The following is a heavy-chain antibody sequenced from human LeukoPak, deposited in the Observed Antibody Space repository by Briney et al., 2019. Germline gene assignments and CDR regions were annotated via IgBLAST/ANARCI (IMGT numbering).Heavy chain of an antibody. D-gene: IGHD3-16*02. CDR1: GFTFSSYA. CDR2: ISGSGGST. J-gene: IGHJ4*02. Sequence: GGSLRLSCAASGFTFSSYAMSWVRQAPGKGLEWVSAISGSGGSTYYADSVKGRFTISRDNSENTLYLQMNSLRAEDTAVYYCAKDLDVWGSYRFPEFDYWGQGTLVTVSS. V-gene: IGHV3-23*01. CDR3: AKDLDVWGSYRFPEFDY.